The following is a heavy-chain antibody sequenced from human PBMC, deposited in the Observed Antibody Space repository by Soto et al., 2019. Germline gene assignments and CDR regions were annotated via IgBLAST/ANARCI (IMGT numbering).Heavy chain of an antibody. J-gene: IGHJ4*02. CDR1: GYTFTSYA. Sequence: QVQLVQSGVEVKKPGASVKVSCKASGYTFTSYAISWVRQAPGQGLEWMGWISAYNGNTNYAQNLRVRGTMTTDASAGTDYMERRSLRSDDTAMYYCARDVKGWAPDGVDYWGKGTQVTVCS. D-gene: IGHD3-3*01. V-gene: IGHV1-18*01. CDR2: ISAYNGNT. CDR3: ARDVKGWAPDGVDY.